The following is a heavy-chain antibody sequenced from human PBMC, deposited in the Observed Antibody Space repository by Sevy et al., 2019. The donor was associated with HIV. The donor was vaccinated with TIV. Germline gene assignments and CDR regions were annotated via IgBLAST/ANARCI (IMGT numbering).Heavy chain of an antibody. CDR1: GFTFSSYG. Sequence: GGSLRLSCAASGFTFSSYGIHWVRQAPGKGLEWVAVIWNDGRKKYYADSVKGRVTISRDNSKNTLFLQMNSLRAEDTAVYYCARDACRGGSCYSTYYGMDVWGQGTTVTVSS. V-gene: IGHV3-33*01. CDR3: ARDACRGGSCYSTYYGMDV. CDR2: IWNDGRKK. D-gene: IGHD2-15*01. J-gene: IGHJ6*02.